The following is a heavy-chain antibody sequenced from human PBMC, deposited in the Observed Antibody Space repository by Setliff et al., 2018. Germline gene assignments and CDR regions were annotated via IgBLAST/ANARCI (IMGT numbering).Heavy chain of an antibody. D-gene: IGHD5-18*01. J-gene: IGHJ6*03. CDR3: AREGVDTRSSTDYRYYMDV. CDR2: TIPMFGTT. V-gene: IGHV1-69*05. CDR1: GYNFITLG. Sequence: SVKVSCKTSGYNFITLGINWVRQAPGQGLEWMGGTIPMFGTTDYAQKFHGRVTIITDESTSTAYMELSSLTSDDTAVYYCAREGVDTRSSTDYRYYMDVWGQGTTVTVSS.